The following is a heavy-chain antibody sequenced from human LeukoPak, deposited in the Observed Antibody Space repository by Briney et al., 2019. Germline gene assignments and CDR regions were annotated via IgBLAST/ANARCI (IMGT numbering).Heavy chain of an antibody. CDR3: ARDRPGGYFDY. J-gene: IGHJ4*02. V-gene: IGHV3-7*04. Sequence: PGGSLRLSRAASAFTFTSYWLSWVRQAPGKGLEWLANIKQDGSEKYYADSVKGRFTISRDNAKKSVYLQMNSLRAEDTAVYFCARDRPGGYFDYWGQGTLVTVSS. CDR2: IKQDGSEK. CDR1: AFTFTSYW. D-gene: IGHD3-16*01.